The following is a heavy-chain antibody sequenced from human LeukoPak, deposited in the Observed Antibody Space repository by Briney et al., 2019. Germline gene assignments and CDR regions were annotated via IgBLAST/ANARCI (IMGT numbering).Heavy chain of an antibody. CDR3: ARVVTMTYLDAFDI. CDR2: ISSSSSTI. CDR1: GFTFSSYS. D-gene: IGHD3-22*01. V-gene: IGHV3-48*02. Sequence: GGSLRLSCAASGFTFSSYSMNWVRQAPGKGLEWVSYISSSSSTIYYADYVKGRFTISRDNAKNSLYMQMNRLRDEDTAVYYCARVVTMTYLDAFDIWGQGTMVTVSS. J-gene: IGHJ3*02.